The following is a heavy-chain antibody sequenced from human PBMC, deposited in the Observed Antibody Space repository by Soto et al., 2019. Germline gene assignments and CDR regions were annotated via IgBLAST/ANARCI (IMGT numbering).Heavy chain of an antibody. CDR2: INHSGST. D-gene: IGHD6-13*01. Sequence: SETLSLTCAVYGGSFSGYYWSWIRQPPGKGLEWIGEINHSGSTNYNPSLKSRVTISVDTSKNQFSLKLSSVTAADTAVYYCARDGYSSSWYVVAPKYYYYGMDVWGQGTTVTVSS. V-gene: IGHV4-34*01. J-gene: IGHJ6*02. CDR1: GGSFSGYY. CDR3: ARDGYSSSWYVVAPKYYYYGMDV.